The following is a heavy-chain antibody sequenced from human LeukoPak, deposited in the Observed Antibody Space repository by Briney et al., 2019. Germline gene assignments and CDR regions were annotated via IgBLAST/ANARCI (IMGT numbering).Heavy chain of an antibody. J-gene: IGHJ6*02. D-gene: IGHD2-2*01. CDR3: ARALTPLDIVVVPAASPGGMDV. V-gene: IGHV4-34*01. CDR1: GGSLSGYY. CDR2: INHSGST. Sequence: SETLSLTCAVYGGSLSGYYWSWIRQPPGKGLEWIGEINHSGSTNYNPSLKSRVTISVDTSKNQSSLKLSSVTAADTAVYYCARALTPLDIVVVPAASPGGMDVWGQGTTVTVSS.